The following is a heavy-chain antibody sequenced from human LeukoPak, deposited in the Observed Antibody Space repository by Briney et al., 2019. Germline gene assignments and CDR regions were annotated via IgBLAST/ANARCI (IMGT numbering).Heavy chain of an antibody. CDR3: TRPPDDNWFDP. CDR2: IRSKANNYAT. V-gene: IGHV3-73*01. CDR1: GFTFSGSA. J-gene: IGHJ5*02. Sequence: GGSLRLSCAASGFTFSGSALHWVRQASGKGLEWVGRIRSKANNYATAYAASVKGRFTISRDDSKKTAFLQMNSLKTEDTAVYYCTRPPDDNWFDPWGQGTLVTVSS.